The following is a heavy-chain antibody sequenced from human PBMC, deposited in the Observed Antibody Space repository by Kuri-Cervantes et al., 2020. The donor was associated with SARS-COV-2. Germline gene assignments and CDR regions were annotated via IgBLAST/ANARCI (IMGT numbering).Heavy chain of an antibody. D-gene: IGHD2-15*01. CDR2: ISSSSSTI. J-gene: IGHJ4*02. CDR3: ARDPDGVSVVASSPDYYFDY. CDR1: GFTFSSYS. V-gene: IGHV3-48*02. Sequence: LSLTCASSGFTFSSYSMNWVRPAPGKGLEWVSYISSSSSTIYYADSVKGRFTISRDNAKNSLYLQMNSLRDVDTAVYYWARDPDGVSVVASSPDYYFDYWGQGTLVTVSS.